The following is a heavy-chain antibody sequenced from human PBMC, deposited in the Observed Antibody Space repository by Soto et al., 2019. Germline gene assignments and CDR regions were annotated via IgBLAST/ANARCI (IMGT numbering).Heavy chain of an antibody. D-gene: IGHD6-13*01. J-gene: IGHJ4*02. CDR2: AYYGGST. CDR1: GDSISNYY. V-gene: IGHV4-59*12. Sequence: SETLSLTCPVSGDSISNYYGSWIRQPPGKGLEWIGYAYYGGSTNYNPSLKSRVTISLDTSKNQFSLELNSVTASDTAMYYCARLPLIAAAGIGSPKYYFDYWGQGTLVTVSS. CDR3: ARLPLIAAAGIGSPKYYFDY.